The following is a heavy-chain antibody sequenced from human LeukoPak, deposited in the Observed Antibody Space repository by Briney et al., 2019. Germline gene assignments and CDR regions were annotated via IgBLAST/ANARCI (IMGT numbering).Heavy chain of an antibody. CDR3: ARHGASGSYLYYFDY. CDR1: GGSISSYY. V-gene: IGHV4-59*08. J-gene: IGHJ4*02. CDR2: IYYSGST. D-gene: IGHD1-26*01. Sequence: SETLSLTCTVSGGSISSYYWSWIWQTPGKGLEWIGHIYYSGSTNYNPSLKSRVTISVDTSKNQFSLKLSSVTAADTAVYFCARHGASGSYLYYFDYWGQGTLVTVSS.